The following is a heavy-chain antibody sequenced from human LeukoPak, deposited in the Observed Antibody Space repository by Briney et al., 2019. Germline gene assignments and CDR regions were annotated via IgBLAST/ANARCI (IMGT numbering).Heavy chain of an antibody. CDR2: IKQDGSEK. CDR3: ASEEPYYYYMDV. Sequence: GGSLRLSCAASGFNFGSYSMTWVRQAPGKGLEWVANIKQDGSEKYYVDSVKGRFTISRDNAKNSLYLQMNSLRAEDTAVYYGASEEPYYYYMDVWGKGTTVTVSS. D-gene: IGHD1-26*01. V-gene: IGHV3-7*01. J-gene: IGHJ6*03. CDR1: GFNFGSYS.